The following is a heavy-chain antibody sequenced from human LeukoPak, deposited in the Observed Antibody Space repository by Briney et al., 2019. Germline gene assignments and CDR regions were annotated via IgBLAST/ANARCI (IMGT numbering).Heavy chain of an antibody. V-gene: IGHV7-4-1*01. D-gene: IGHD6-13*01. CDR2: IKTNTGNP. Sequence: ASVKVSCKASGYTFTSYAMNWVRQVPGQGLEWMGWIKTNTGNPTYAQGFTGRFVFSLDTSVSTAYLQIDSLKAEDTAVYYCARDRGSSWDYWGQGTLVTVSS. CDR3: ARDRGSSWDY. J-gene: IGHJ4*02. CDR1: GYTFTSYA.